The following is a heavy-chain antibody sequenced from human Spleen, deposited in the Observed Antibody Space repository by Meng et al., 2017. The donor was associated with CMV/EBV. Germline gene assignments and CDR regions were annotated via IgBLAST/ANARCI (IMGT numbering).Heavy chain of an antibody. Sequence: GESLKISCAASGFTFSSYAMSWVRQAPGKGLEWISGITGSGTGTYYADSVKGRFTISRDNSKNTLYLQMNSLRAEDTAVYYCAKAGSSSSYSSSWYNALDFLGQGTLVTVSS. V-gene: IGHV3-23*01. J-gene: IGHJ4*02. D-gene: IGHD6-13*01. CDR2: ITGSGTGT. CDR3: AKAGSSSSYSSSWYNALDF. CDR1: GFTFSSYA.